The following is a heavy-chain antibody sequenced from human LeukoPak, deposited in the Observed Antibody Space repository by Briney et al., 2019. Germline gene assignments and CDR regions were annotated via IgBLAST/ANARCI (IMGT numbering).Heavy chain of an antibody. V-gene: IGHV3-43D*04. D-gene: IGHD2-2*01. CDR2: ISWDGGST. CDR3: AKDFSVPAAMPGYYYGMDV. J-gene: IGHJ6*04. CDR1: GFTFDDYA. Sequence: GGSLRLSCAASGFTFDDYAMHWVRQAPGKGLEWVSLISWDGGSTYYADSVKGRFTISRDNSKNSLYLQMNSLRAEDTALYYCAKDFSVPAAMPGYYYGMDVWGKGTTVTVSS.